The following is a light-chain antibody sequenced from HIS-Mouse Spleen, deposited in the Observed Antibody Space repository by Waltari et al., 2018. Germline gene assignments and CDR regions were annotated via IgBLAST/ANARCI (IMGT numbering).Light chain of an antibody. CDR1: NIGSKS. J-gene: IGLJ1*01. CDR2: DDS. V-gene: IGLV3-21*02. CDR3: QVWDSSSDHYV. Sequence: SYVLTQPPSVSAAPGQTARITCGGNNIGSKSVHWYQQKPGPAAVLVVYDDSRRPSVLPERVAGSNSGNTATLTISRVEAGDEADYYCQVWDSSSDHYVFGTGTKVTVL.